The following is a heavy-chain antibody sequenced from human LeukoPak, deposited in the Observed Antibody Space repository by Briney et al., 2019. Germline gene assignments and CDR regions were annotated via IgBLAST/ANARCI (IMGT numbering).Heavy chain of an antibody. CDR2: ITPDGSVK. CDR3: ARAVDVADY. J-gene: IGHJ4*02. CDR1: GFTFTDHF. Sequence: PGGSLRLSCVASGFTFTDHFMSWVRQAPGKGLEWVANITPDGSVKFYLDSVEGRFTISRDNAKNSVYLQMNSLRAEDTALYYCARAVDVADYWGQGTLVTVSS. D-gene: IGHD3-10*02. V-gene: IGHV3-7*01.